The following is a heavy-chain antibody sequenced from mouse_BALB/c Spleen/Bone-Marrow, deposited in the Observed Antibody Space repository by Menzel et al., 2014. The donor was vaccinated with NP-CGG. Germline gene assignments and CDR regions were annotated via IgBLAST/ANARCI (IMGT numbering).Heavy chain of an antibody. CDR2: INPGSGGT. Sequence: QVQLQQSGAELVRPGTSVKVSCKASGYAFTSYLIEWVKQRPGQGLEWIGVINPGSGGTNYNEKFKGKATLTADKSSSTAYMQLSSLTSDDSAVYFCARGDYRYDEFAYWGQGTLVTVSA. CDR1: GYAFTSYL. J-gene: IGHJ3*01. V-gene: IGHV1-54*01. CDR3: ARGDYRYDEFAY. D-gene: IGHD2-14*01.